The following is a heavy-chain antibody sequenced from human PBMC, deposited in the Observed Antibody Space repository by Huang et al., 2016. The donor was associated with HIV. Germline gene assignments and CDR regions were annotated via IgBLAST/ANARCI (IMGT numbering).Heavy chain of an antibody. Sequence: QVQLHESGPGLVRPSETLSLTCTVSGGSINTHYWSWIRQTPGKGLEWSGSIHYPGSTNDNPALKSRVTILLDTSRNQCSLDLTSVTAADTAVYYCARDPPLYTSDWQVTCHDVFEIWGQGTMVTVSS. D-gene: IGHD6-19*01. CDR3: ARDPPLYTSDWQVTCHDVFEI. CDR2: IHYPGST. J-gene: IGHJ3*02. CDR1: GGSINTHY. V-gene: IGHV4-59*11.